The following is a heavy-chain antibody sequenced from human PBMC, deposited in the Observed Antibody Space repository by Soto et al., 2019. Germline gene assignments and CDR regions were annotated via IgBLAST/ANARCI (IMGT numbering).Heavy chain of an antibody. D-gene: IGHD3-10*01. CDR2: FIPIFGTA. CDR1: GGTFSSYA. V-gene: IGHV1-69*12. Sequence: QVQLVQSGAEVKKPGSSVKVSCKASGGTFSSYAISWVRQAPGQGLEWMGGFIPIFGTADYAQRFQGSVTITADESTSTAYMALSSLRSEDTAVYYCARQGSNEYYYYGMDVWGQGTTFTVSS. CDR3: ARQGSNEYYYYGMDV. J-gene: IGHJ6*02.